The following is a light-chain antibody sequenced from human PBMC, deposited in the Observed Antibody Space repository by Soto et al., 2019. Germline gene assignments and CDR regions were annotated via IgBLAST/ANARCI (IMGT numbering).Light chain of an antibody. J-gene: IGKJ3*01. CDR3: QQYASSPFT. V-gene: IGKV3-20*01. Sequence: EIVLTQSPGTLSLSPGERATLSCRASQSVSSCYLAWYQQKPGQAPRLLIYGASSRPTGIPDRFSGSGSGTDFHLTISRLEPEDFAVNYCQQYASSPFTFGPANKVHIK. CDR1: QSVSSCY. CDR2: GAS.